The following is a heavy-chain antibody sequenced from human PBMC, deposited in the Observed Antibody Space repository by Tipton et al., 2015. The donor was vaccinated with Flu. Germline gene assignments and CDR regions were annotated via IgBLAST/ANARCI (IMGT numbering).Heavy chain of an antibody. CDR3: AKDGWDTSGWYPFDY. CDR1: GFTFSGYG. Sequence: SGFTFSGYGMHWVRQAPGKGLEWVAFIRHDGSDKYYADSVKGRFTISRDDSQNALYLLMSSLRPEDTAVSYCAKDGWDTSGWYPFDYWGQGTLVTVSA. J-gene: IGHJ4*02. D-gene: IGHD6-19*01. CDR2: IRHDGSDK. V-gene: IGHV3-30*02.